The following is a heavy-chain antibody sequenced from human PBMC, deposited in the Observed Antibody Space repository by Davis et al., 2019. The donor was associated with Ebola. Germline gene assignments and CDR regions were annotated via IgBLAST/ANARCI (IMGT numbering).Heavy chain of an antibody. D-gene: IGHD3-3*01. V-gene: IGHV3-7*03. CDR3: ARDTSDFWSAYLDY. Sequence: GESLKISCAASGFTFSSYWMSWVRQAPGKGLEWVANIKQDGSEKYYVDSVKGRFTISRDNAKNSLYLQMNSLRAEDTAVYYCARDTSDFWSAYLDYWGQGTLVTVSS. CDR2: IKQDGSEK. CDR1: GFTFSSYW. J-gene: IGHJ4*02.